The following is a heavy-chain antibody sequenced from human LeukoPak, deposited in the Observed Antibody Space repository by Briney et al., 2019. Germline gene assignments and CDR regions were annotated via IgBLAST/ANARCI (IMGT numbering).Heavy chain of an antibody. CDR1: GFTFSSYA. Sequence: GGSLRLSRAASGFTFSSYAMSWVRQAPGRGLEWVSAISGSGGSTYYADSVKGRFTISRDNSKNTLYLQMNSLRAEDTAVYYCAKVGFDWLSIERFDYWGQGTLVTVSS. D-gene: IGHD3-9*01. CDR2: ISGSGGST. CDR3: AKVGFDWLSIERFDY. V-gene: IGHV3-23*01. J-gene: IGHJ4*02.